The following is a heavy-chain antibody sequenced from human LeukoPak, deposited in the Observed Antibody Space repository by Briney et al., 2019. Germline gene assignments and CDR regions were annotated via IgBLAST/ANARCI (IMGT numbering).Heavy chain of an antibody. CDR1: GYSFTSYW. V-gene: IGHV5-10-1*01. CDR3: AARDSSGYYQYNPIFDY. J-gene: IGHJ4*02. CDR2: IDPSDSYT. Sequence: GESLKISCKGSGYSFTSYWISWVRQMPGKGLEWMGRIDPSDSYTNYSPSFQGHVTISADKSISTAYLQWSSLKASDTAMYYCAARDSSGYYQYNPIFDYWGQGTLVTVSS. D-gene: IGHD3-22*01.